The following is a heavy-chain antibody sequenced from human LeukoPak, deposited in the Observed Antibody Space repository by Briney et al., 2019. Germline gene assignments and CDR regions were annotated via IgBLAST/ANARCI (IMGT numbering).Heavy chain of an antibody. Sequence: SETLSLTCTVSGGSVSSGSYYWSWIRQPPGTGLEWIGYIYYSGSTNYNPSLKSRVTISVDTSKNQFSLKLSSVTAADTAVYYCARELRGYCSGGSCSPPFDYWGQGTLVTVSS. V-gene: IGHV4-61*01. CDR1: GGSVSSGSYY. CDR3: ARELRGYCSGGSCSPPFDY. J-gene: IGHJ4*02. CDR2: IYYSGST. D-gene: IGHD2-15*01.